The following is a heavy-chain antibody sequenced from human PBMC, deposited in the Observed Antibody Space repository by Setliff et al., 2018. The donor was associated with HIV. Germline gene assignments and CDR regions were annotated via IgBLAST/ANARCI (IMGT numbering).Heavy chain of an antibody. CDR3: ARVHYYDSSGYSEPYYMDV. V-gene: IGHV4-61*02. CDR1: GGSISSGTSY. CDR2: IYTSGST. D-gene: IGHD3-22*01. Sequence: LSLTCTVSGGSISSGTSYWSWIRQPAEKGLEWIGRIYTSGSTNYNPSLKSRVSISVDTSKNRFSLKLSSVTAADTAVYYCARVHYYDSSGYSEPYYMDVWGKGTTVTVSS. J-gene: IGHJ6*03.